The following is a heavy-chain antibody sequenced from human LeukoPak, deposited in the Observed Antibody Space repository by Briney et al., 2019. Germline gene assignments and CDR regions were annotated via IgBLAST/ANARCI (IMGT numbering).Heavy chain of an antibody. CDR3: ARDGSSWHNLFDY. Sequence: GASVKVSCEAAGYPITGYFLHWVRQAPGQGLEWMGRINPNSGDTNYAQKFQGRVTMTRDTSINTAYMELSGLRSDDTAVYFCARDGSSWHNLFDYWGQGTLVTVS. D-gene: IGHD6-13*01. V-gene: IGHV1-2*06. J-gene: IGHJ4*02. CDR1: GYPITGYF. CDR2: INPNSGDT.